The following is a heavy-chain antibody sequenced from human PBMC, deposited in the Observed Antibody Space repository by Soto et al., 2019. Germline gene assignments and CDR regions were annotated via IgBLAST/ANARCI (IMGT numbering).Heavy chain of an antibody. CDR1: GFTFSSYA. D-gene: IGHD6-13*01. Sequence: QVQLVESGGGVVQPGRSLRLSCAASGFTFSSYAMHWVRQAPGKGLEWLAVISDDGSNKSFADSVKGRFTISRDNSKNTLYLQMNSLRAEDTAVYYCVREGQLVHECDYWGQGTLVTVSS. J-gene: IGHJ4*02. CDR2: ISDDGSNK. CDR3: VREGQLVHECDY. V-gene: IGHV3-30-3*01.